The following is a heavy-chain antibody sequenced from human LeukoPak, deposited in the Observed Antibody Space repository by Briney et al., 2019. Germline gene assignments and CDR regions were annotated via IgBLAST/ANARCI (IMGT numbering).Heavy chain of an antibody. CDR1: GFTFSKYW. CDR3: ARYHRVDFDY. Sequence: GGSLRLSCAASGFTFSKYWMTWVRQAPGKGLEWVANIKQDGSTKYYVDSVKGRFTISRDNAKNSLYLQMNSLRAEDTAVYYCARYHRVDFDYWGQGTLVTVSS. V-gene: IGHV3-7*01. J-gene: IGHJ4*02. CDR2: IKQDGSTK.